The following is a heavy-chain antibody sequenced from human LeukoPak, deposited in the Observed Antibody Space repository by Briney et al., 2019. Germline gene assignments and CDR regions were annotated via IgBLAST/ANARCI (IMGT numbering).Heavy chain of an antibody. V-gene: IGHV3-53*01. J-gene: IGHJ4*02. D-gene: IGHD3-10*01. CDR3: ASAPGSSGSYPFDY. Sequence: GGSLRLSCAASGFTVSSNYMSWVRQAPGKVLEWVSAIYSGGTTYYADSVKGRSTISRDNSKNTLYLQMNSLRAEDTAVYYCASAPGSSGSYPFDYWGQGTLLTVSS. CDR2: IYSGGTT. CDR1: GFTVSSNY.